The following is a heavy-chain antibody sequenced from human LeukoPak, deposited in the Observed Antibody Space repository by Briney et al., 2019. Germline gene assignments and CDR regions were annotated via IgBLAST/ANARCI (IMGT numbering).Heavy chain of an antibody. CDR2: ISDGGTHL. CDR3: ARDREMVRGVYYYGMDV. Sequence: PGGSLRLSCAGSGVIFRNYGMHWGRQAPGQGLEWVAVISDGGTHLYYADSVKGRFTISRDNSESTMYLQMNSLRVEDTAVYYCARDREMVRGVYYYGMDVWGQGTTVTVSS. CDR1: GVIFRNYG. V-gene: IGHV3-30*03. D-gene: IGHD3-10*01. J-gene: IGHJ6*02.